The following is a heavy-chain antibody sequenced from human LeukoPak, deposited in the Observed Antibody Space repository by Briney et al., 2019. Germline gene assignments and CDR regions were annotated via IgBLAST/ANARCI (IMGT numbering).Heavy chain of an antibody. CDR2: ISSSGSTI. J-gene: IGHJ4*02. D-gene: IGHD3-22*01. V-gene: IGHV3-11*01. CDR3: ARGEYYDSSGYRAPYDY. Sequence: GGSLRLSCAASGFTFNNYAMSWIRQAPGKGLEWVSYISSSGSTIYYTDSVKGRFTISRDNAKNSLYLQMNSLRAEDTAVYYCARGEYYDSSGYRAPYDYWGQGTLVTVSS. CDR1: GFTFNNYA.